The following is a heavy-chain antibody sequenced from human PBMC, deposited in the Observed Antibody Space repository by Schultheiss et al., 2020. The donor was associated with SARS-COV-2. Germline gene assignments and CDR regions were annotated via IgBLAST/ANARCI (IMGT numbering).Heavy chain of an antibody. CDR1: GGSISSGAYY. V-gene: IGHV4-31*03. D-gene: IGHD7-27*01. CDR3: ARGQTGHMPFDY. CDR2: IFYIGST. Sequence: SETLSLTCTVSGGSISSGAYYWSWIRQHPGKGLEWIGYIFYIGSTYYNPSLKSRVTISVDTSRNQFSLKLSSVTAADTAVYYCARGQTGHMPFDYWGQGTLVTVSS. J-gene: IGHJ4*02.